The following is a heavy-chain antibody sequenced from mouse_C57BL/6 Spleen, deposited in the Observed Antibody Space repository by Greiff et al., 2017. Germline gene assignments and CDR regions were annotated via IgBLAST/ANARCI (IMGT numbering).Heavy chain of an antibody. Sequence: VQLQQPGAELVKPGASVKLSCKASGYTLTSYWMQWVKQRPGQGLEWIGEIDPSDSYTNYTQNFKGKATLTVDTSSSTAYMQLSSLTSQDSAVYYCAIYYVYAPYYAMDYWGQGTSVTVSS. CDR1: GYTLTSYW. CDR2: IDPSDSYT. J-gene: IGHJ4*01. D-gene: IGHD2-2*01. CDR3: AIYYVYAPYYAMDY. V-gene: IGHV1-50*01.